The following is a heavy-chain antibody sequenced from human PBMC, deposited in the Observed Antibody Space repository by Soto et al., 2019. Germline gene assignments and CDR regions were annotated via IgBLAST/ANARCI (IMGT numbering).Heavy chain of an antibody. J-gene: IGHJ3*01. V-gene: IGHV3-11*01. Sequence: LRLSCAASGFSFSEYYLGWVRQAPGKGLECVAYISQSGTPIYNADSVKGRFTISRDNADNSLYLQMNSLRAEDTAVYFCAKWNFAFDLWGRGTRVTVSS. CDR1: GFSFSEYY. CDR2: ISQSGTPI. CDR3: AKWNFAFDL. D-gene: IGHD1-7*01.